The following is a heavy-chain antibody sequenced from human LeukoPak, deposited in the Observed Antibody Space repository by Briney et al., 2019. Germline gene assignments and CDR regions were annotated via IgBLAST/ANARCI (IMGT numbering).Heavy chain of an antibody. CDR3: ARDSRTDDYYYGMDV. V-gene: IGHV4-59*01. D-gene: IGHD6-13*01. J-gene: IGHJ6*02. Sequence: SETLSLTCTVSGGSISSYYWSWIRQPPGKGLEWIGYIYYSGSTNYNPSLKSRVTISVDTSKNQFSLKLSSVTAADTAVYYCARDSRTDDYYYGMDVWGQGTTVTVSS. CDR1: GGSISSYY. CDR2: IYYSGST.